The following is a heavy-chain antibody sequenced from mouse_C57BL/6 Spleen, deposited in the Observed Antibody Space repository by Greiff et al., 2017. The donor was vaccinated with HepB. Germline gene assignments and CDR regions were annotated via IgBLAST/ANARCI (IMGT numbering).Heavy chain of an antibody. CDR3: ALITTVVAPPDV. CDR1: GYSITSGYY. J-gene: IGHJ1*03. D-gene: IGHD1-1*01. CDR2: ISYDGSN. V-gene: IGHV3-6*01. Sequence: VQLKESGPGLVKPSQSLSLTCSVTGYSITSGYYWNWIRQFPGNKLEWMGYISYDGSNNYNPSLKNRISITRDTSKNQFFLKLNSVTTEDTATYYCALITTVVAPPDVWGTGTTVTVSS.